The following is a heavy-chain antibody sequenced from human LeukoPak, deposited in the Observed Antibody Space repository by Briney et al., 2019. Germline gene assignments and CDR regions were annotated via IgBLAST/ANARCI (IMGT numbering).Heavy chain of an antibody. CDR1: GGSISSGDYY. CDR2: ISYSGST. D-gene: IGHD3-10*01. V-gene: IGHV4-30-4*01. J-gene: IGHJ5*02. Sequence: SETLSLTCTVSGGSISSGDYYWSWIRQPPGKGLEWIGYISYSGSTYYNPSLKSRVTISVDTSKNQFSLKLSSVTVADTAVYYCARGVVRRGSGSYYNDWFDPWGRGTLVTVSS. CDR3: ARGVVRRGSGSYYNDWFDP.